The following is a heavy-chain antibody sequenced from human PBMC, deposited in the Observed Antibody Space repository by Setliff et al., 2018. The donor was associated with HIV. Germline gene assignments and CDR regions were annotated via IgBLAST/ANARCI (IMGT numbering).Heavy chain of an antibody. CDR2: IHTSGNT. Sequence: SETLSLTCTVSGGSISSGDYYWTWIRQPAGKGLQWIGRIHTSGNTNYNPSLKSRVTISVDTSKSQFSLKLSSLTAADTAVYYCAREYSSSSANWYFDLWGRGTLVTVSS. D-gene: IGHD6-6*01. CDR1: GGSISSGDYY. V-gene: IGHV4-61*02. J-gene: IGHJ2*01. CDR3: AREYSSSSANWYFDL.